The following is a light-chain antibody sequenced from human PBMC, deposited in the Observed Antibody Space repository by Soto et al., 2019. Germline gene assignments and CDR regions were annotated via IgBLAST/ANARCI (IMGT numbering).Light chain of an antibody. CDR2: SND. V-gene: IGLV1-44*01. Sequence: QSVVTQPPSASGTPGQRVTIACSGSSSHIGRNTVHWYQQLPGTTPKLLIYSNDQRPSGVPDRFSGSKSGSSASLAISGLQSEDEADYYCAAWDDSLNGVVFGGGTKLTVL. CDR1: SSHIGRNT. CDR3: AAWDDSLNGVV. J-gene: IGLJ2*01.